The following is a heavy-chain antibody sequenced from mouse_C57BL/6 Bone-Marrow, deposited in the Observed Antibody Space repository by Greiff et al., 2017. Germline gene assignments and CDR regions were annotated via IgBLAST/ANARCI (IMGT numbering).Heavy chain of an antibody. V-gene: IGHV5-9-1*02. CDR1: GFTFSSYA. D-gene: IGHD2-3*01. CDR2: ISSGGDYI. Sequence: EVKLVESGEGLVKPGGSLKLSCAASGFTFSSYAMSWVRQTPEKRLEWVAYISSGGDYIYYADTVKGRFTISRDNARNTLYLQMSSLKSEDTAMYYCTRDGVYDLVSPYYFDYWGQGTTLTVSS. J-gene: IGHJ2*01. CDR3: TRDGVYDLVSPYYFDY.